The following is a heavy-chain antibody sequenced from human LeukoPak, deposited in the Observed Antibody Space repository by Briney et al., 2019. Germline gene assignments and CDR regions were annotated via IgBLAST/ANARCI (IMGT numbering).Heavy chain of an antibody. CDR1: GFTFSNSG. CDR2: ISFDGTNK. V-gene: IGHV3-30*18. Sequence: PGRSLRLSCAASGFTFSNSGMHWVRQAPGKGLEWVAVISFDGTNKKVADSVEGRFTVSRDNSKNTLYLQMNNLRVEDSAVYYCAKDLGSRPRYWFFDLWGRGTVVTVSS. J-gene: IGHJ2*01. D-gene: IGHD3-10*01. CDR3: AKDLGSRPRYWFFDL.